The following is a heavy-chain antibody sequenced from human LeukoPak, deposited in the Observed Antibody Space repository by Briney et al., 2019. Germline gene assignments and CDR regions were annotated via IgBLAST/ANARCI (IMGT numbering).Heavy chain of an antibody. CDR2: INPNSGST. CDR3: ASARGYSYVAY. J-gene: IGHJ4*02. CDR1: GYTFTGYY. V-gene: IGHV1-2*02. Sequence: ASVNVSCKASGYTFTGYYIHWVRQAPGQGLEWMGWINPNSGSTNYAQKFQGRVTMTRDTSISTAYMELSSLKSDDTAVFYCASARGYSYVAYWGQGTLDPVSS. D-gene: IGHD5-18*01.